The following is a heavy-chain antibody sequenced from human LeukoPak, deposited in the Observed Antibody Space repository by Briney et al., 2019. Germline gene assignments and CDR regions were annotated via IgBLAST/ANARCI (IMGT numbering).Heavy chain of an antibody. CDR3: ARDRSAPAKYDFDN. D-gene: IGHD4/OR15-4a*01. J-gene: IGHJ4*02. CDR1: GVTFSSYA. Sequence: PGRSLRLSCEASGVTFSSYAMHWVRQAPGKGLEWVAVIANDGRDKHCADSVKGRFTISRDNSKNTLYLQMNSLRAEDTAVYYCARDRSAPAKYDFDNWGQGALVTISS. CDR2: IANDGRDK. V-gene: IGHV3-30*04.